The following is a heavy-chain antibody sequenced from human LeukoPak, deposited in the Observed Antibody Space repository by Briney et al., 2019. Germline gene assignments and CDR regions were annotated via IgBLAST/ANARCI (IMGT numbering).Heavy chain of an antibody. CDR1: GGSISSGGYY. J-gene: IGHJ6*01. CDR2: IYYSGST. CDR3: ARDDASRIYGMDV. V-gene: IGHV4-31*03. D-gene: IGHD3-16*01. Sequence: SETLSLTCTVSGGSISSGGYYWSWIRQHPGKGLEWIGYIYYSGSTYYNPSLKSRVTISVDTSKNQFSLKLSSVTAADTAVYYCARDDASRIYGMDVWRQETTLSVSS.